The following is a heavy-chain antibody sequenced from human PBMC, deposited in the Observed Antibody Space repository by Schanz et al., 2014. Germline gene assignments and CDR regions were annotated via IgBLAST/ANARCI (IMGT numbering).Heavy chain of an antibody. Sequence: QVQLVESGGGVVQPGRSLRLSCVASGFTFSSYDVFWVRQAPGKGLEWVAFINSDGTKRFYADSVKSRFTISRDNSRNTLYLQMNSLRAEDTAVYYCARDGYSVVVISPTESFDIWGQGTMXTVSP. CDR2: INSDGTKR. CDR1: GFTFSSYD. CDR3: ARDGYSVVVISPTESFDI. V-gene: IGHV3-33*01. D-gene: IGHD2-21*01. J-gene: IGHJ3*02.